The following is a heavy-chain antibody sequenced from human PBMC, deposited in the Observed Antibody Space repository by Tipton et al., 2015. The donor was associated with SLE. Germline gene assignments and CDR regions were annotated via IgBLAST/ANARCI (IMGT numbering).Heavy chain of an antibody. CDR3: GRDYYDSGGYYDAFDM. CDR1: GFIFSSFG. Sequence: SLRLSCAASGFIFSSFGMHWVRQAPGKGLGWVAVIWYDGSNKYYADSVKGRFTISRDNSKNTLYLQMNSLRAEDTAVYYCGRDYYDSGGYYDAFDMWGQGTTVIVSS. D-gene: IGHD3-22*01. J-gene: IGHJ3*02. V-gene: IGHV3-33*01. CDR2: IWYDGSNK.